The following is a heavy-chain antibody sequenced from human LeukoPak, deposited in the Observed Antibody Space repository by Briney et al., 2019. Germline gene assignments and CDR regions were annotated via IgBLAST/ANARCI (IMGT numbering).Heavy chain of an antibody. CDR3: AQQWLADYNWFDP. CDR1: GGTFSSYA. Sequence: SVKVSCKASGGTFSSYAFSWVRQAPGQGLEWMGGIIPIFGTANYAQKFQGRVTITADESTSTVYMELSSLRSEDTAVYYCAQQWLADYNWFDPWGQGTLVTVSS. V-gene: IGHV1-69*13. CDR2: IIPIFGTA. J-gene: IGHJ5*02. D-gene: IGHD6-19*01.